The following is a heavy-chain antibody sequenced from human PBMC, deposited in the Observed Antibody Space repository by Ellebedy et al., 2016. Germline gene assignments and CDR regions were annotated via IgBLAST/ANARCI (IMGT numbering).Heavy chain of an antibody. CDR3: ARRCSADYYGSGSLRAKNWFDP. V-gene: IGHV4-59*12. J-gene: IGHJ5*02. CDR1: GGSISSYY. D-gene: IGHD3-10*01. Sequence: SETLSLXCTVSGGSISSYYCSWIRQPPGKGLEWIGYIYYSGSTNYNPSLKSRVTISVDTSKNQFSLKLSSVTAADTAVYYCARRCSADYYGSGSLRAKNWFDPWGQGTLVTVSS. CDR2: IYYSGST.